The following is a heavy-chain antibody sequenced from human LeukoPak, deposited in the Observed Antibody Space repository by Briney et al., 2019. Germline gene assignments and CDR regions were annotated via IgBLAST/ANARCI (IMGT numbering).Heavy chain of an antibody. CDR1: GFTFSSYG. D-gene: IGHD7-27*01. Sequence: GGSLRLSCAASGFTFSSYGMHWVRQAPGKGLEWVAVISYDGSNKYYADSVKGRFTISRDNSKNTLYLQMNSLRAEDTAVYYCAKDPGEQTYYYYGMDVWGQGTTVTVFS. CDR2: ISYDGSNK. J-gene: IGHJ6*02. V-gene: IGHV3-30*18. CDR3: AKDPGEQTYYYYGMDV.